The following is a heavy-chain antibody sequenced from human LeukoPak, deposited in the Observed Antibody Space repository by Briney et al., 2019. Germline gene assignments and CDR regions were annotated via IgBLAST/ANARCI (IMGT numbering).Heavy chain of an antibody. J-gene: IGHJ4*02. CDR2: IYYSGST. Sequence: TSETLSLTCTVSGGSISSYYWSWIRQPPGKGLEWIGYIYYSGSTNYNPSLKSRVTISVDTSKNQFSLKLSSVTAADTAVYYCAREGTAGDFDYWGQGTLVTVSS. CDR1: GGSISSYY. D-gene: IGHD3-10*01. CDR3: AREGTAGDFDY. V-gene: IGHV4-59*01.